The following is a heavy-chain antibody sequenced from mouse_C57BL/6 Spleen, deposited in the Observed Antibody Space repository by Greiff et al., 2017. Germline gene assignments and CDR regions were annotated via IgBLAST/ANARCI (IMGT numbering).Heavy chain of an antibody. V-gene: IGHV2-2*01. D-gene: IGHD2-5*01. CDR2: IWSGGST. CDR1: GFSLTSYG. Sequence: VQLQQSGPGLVQPSQSLSITCTVSGFSLTSYGVHWVRQSPGKGLEWLGVIWSGGSTDYNAAFISRLSISKDNSKSQVFFKMNSLQADDTAIYYCARNPPYSNDAMDYWGQGTSVTVSS. CDR3: ARNPPYSNDAMDY. J-gene: IGHJ4*01.